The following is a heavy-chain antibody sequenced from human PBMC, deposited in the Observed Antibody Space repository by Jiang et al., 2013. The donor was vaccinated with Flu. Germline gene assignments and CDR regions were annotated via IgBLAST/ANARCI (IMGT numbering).Heavy chain of an antibody. Sequence: GPGLVKPSETLSLTCTVSGGSISSYYWSWIRQPPGKGLEWIGYIYYSGSTNYNPSLKSRVTISVDTSKNQFSLKLSSVTAADTAVYYCARGTIFGVVIIGFDYWAREPWSPSPQ. J-gene: IGHJ4*02. V-gene: IGHV4-59*01. D-gene: IGHD3-3*02. CDR1: GGSISSYY. CDR3: ARGTIFGVVIIGFDY. CDR2: IYYSGST.